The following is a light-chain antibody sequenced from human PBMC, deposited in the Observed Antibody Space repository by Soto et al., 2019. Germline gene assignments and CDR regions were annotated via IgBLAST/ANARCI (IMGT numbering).Light chain of an antibody. J-gene: IGLJ2*01. CDR1: SSDIGGYNF. CDR3: SSYTTSNTVV. CDR2: DVS. V-gene: IGLV2-14*03. Sequence: QSALTQPASVSGSPGQSITISCTGTSSDIGGYNFVSWYQHHPGKAPKFMIYDVSDRPSGVSNRFSGSKSGNTASLTISGLLADDEADYCCSSYTTSNTVVFGGGTQLTVL.